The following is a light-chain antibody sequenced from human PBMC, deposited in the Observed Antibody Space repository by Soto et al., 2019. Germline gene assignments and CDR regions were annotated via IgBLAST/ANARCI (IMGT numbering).Light chain of an antibody. V-gene: IGLV2-8*01. CDR2: EVY. Sequence: QSAPTQPPSASGSPGQSVTFSCTGTSSDVGGYNYVSCYQQYPGKAPKLMIYEVYKRHSGVPDRFSGSKSGNTASLTVSGLQPEDEADYYCSAYAGSSTWVFGGGTKLTVL. CDR1: SSDVGGYNY. J-gene: IGLJ2*01. CDR3: SAYAGSSTWV.